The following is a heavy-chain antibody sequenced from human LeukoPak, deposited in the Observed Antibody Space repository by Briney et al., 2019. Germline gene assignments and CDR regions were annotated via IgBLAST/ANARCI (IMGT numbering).Heavy chain of an antibody. Sequence: GGSLRLSCAASGFTFSSYAMSWVRQAPGKGLEWVSAISGSGGSTYYADSVKGRFTISRDNSKNTLYLQMNSLRAEDTAVYYCAKTYYYGSGSNLYYYYYGMDVWGQGTTATVSS. CDR1: GFTFSSYA. CDR3: AKTYYYGSGSNLYYYYYGMDV. CDR2: ISGSGGST. J-gene: IGHJ6*02. V-gene: IGHV3-23*01. D-gene: IGHD3-10*01.